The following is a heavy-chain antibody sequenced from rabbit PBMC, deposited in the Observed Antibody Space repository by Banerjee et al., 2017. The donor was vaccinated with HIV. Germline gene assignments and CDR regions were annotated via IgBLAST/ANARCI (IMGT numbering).Heavy chain of an antibody. CDR1: GFDFSRYG. D-gene: IGHD1-1*01. Sequence: QEQLVESGGGLVQPEGSLTLTCTASGFDFSRYGVTWVRQAPWKGLVWIACNTISSGTTYCASRTKGRFPIPKTSSTTVTLQMPRLTAADTATYFCARDPYVVSVNYNLWGPGTLVTVS. J-gene: IGHJ4*01. CDR2: NTISSGTT. V-gene: IGHV1S45*01. CDR3: ARDPYVVSVNYNL.